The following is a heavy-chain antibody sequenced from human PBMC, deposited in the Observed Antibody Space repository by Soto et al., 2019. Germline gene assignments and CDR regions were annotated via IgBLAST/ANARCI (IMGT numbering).Heavy chain of an antibody. D-gene: IGHD3-22*01. Sequence: QVQLVQSGAEVKKPRSSVKVSCKASGGTFSSYTISWVRQAPGQGLEWMGRIIPILGIANYAQKFQGRVTITADKSTSTAYMELSSLRSEDTAVYYCARGGDSSGYYPYYWGQGTLVTVSS. CDR3: ARGGDSSGYYPYY. J-gene: IGHJ4*02. V-gene: IGHV1-69*02. CDR2: IIPILGIA. CDR1: GGTFSSYT.